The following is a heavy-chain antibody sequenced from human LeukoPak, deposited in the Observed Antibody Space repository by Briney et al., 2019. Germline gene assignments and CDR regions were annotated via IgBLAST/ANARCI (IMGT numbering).Heavy chain of an antibody. Sequence: SETLSLTCTVSGGSISSSSYYWGWIRQPPGKGLEWIGSIHNSGSTNYNSSFKSRVTISVDTTKNQFSLMLNSVTAADTAVYYCARESPRLDYWGQGTLVTVSS. CDR1: GGSISSSSYY. V-gene: IGHV4-39*07. J-gene: IGHJ4*02. CDR2: IHNSGST. CDR3: ARESPRLDY.